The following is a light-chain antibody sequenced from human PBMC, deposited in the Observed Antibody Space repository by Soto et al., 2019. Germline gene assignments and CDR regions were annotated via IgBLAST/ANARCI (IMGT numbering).Light chain of an antibody. CDR3: QQSYSTTWT. CDR1: QGISTY. V-gene: IGKV1-39*01. CDR2: AAS. Sequence: DIQMTQCPSSLSESAGDRVTITCRASQGISTYLNWYQQKPGKAPKLLIYAASSLQSGVPSRFSGSGSETDFTLTISSLQPEDFATYSCQQSYSTTWTFGQGTKVDIK. J-gene: IGKJ1*01.